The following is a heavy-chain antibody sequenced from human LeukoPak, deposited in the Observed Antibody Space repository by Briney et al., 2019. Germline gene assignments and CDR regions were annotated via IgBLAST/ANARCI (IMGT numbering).Heavy chain of an antibody. CDR2: INHSGST. J-gene: IGHJ2*01. CDR1: GGSFSGYY. D-gene: IGHD5-18*01. CDR3: ARSPRVITAMAPNWYFDL. Sequence: PSETLSLTCAVYGGSFSGYYWSWIRQPPGKGLEWIGEINHSGSTNYNPSLKSRVTISVDTSKNQFSLKLSSVTAADTAVYYCARSPRVITAMAPNWYFDLWGRGTLVTVSP. V-gene: IGHV4-34*01.